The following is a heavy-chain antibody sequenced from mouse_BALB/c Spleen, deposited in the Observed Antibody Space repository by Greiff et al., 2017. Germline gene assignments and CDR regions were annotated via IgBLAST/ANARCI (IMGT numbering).Heavy chain of an antibody. D-gene: IGHD1-1*01. CDR1: GFSLTSYG. CDR3: ARNWGYYGYWYFDV. J-gene: IGHJ1*01. CDR2: IWSGGST. Sequence: VQRVESGPGLVQPSQSLSITCTVSGFSLTSYGVHWVRQSPGKGLEWLGVIWSGGSTDYNAAFISRLSISKDNSKSQVFFKMNSLQANDTAIYYCARNWGYYGYWYFDVWGAGTTVTVSS. V-gene: IGHV2-2*02.